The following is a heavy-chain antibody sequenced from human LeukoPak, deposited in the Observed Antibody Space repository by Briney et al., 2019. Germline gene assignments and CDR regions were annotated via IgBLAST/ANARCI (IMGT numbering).Heavy chain of an antibody. V-gene: IGHV3-7*01. CDR3: ARDKYYDRYFDS. Sequence: GGSLRLSCVASGFTFNSNWMSWVRQAPGKGLEWVANIRQDGSEKYYVDSVKGRFTISRDNAKNSLSLQMNSLRAEDTAVYYCARDKYYDRYFDSWGQGTLVTVSS. CDR2: IRQDGSEK. J-gene: IGHJ4*02. CDR1: GFTFNSNW. D-gene: IGHD3-22*01.